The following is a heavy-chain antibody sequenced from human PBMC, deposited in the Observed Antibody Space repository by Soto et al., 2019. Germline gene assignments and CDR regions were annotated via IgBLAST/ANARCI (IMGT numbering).Heavy chain of an antibody. Sequence: GASVKVSCKASGYTFTSYDINWVRQATGQGLERMGWMNPNSGNTGYAQKFQGRVTMTRNTSISTAYMELSSLRSEDTAVYYCARGTSSPIYYDILTGYSLFHYYYYGMDVWGQGTTVTVSS. D-gene: IGHD3-9*01. V-gene: IGHV1-8*01. J-gene: IGHJ6*02. CDR2: MNPNSGNT. CDR3: ARGTSSPIYYDILTGYSLFHYYYYGMDV. CDR1: GYTFTSYD.